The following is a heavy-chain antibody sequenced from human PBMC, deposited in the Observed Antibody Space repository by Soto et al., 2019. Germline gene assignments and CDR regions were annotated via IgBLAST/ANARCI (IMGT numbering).Heavy chain of an antibody. J-gene: IGHJ6*02. Sequence: GGSLRLSCAASGFTFSSYAMHWVRQAPGKGLEWVAVISYDGSNKYYADSVKGRFTISRDNSKNTLYLQMNSLRAEDTAVYYCARDRRITMVRGGQYYYGTDAWGQGTTVTVSS. V-gene: IGHV3-30-3*01. CDR3: ARDRRITMVRGGQYYYGTDA. D-gene: IGHD3-10*01. CDR1: GFTFSSYA. CDR2: ISYDGSNK.